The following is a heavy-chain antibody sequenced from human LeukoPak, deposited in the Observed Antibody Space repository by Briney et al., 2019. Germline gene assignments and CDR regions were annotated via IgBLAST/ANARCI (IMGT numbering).Heavy chain of an antibody. J-gene: IGHJ5*02. CDR3: AQGRVLLWFGEYDNWFDP. V-gene: IGHV3-23*01. D-gene: IGHD3-10*01. Sequence: GGSLRLSCAASGFTFSSYGMSWVRQAPGKGLEWVSGISGSGGSTYYADSVKGRFTISRDNSKNTLYLQMNSLRAEDTAVYYCAQGRVLLWFGEYDNWFDPWGQGTLVTVSS. CDR2: ISGSGGST. CDR1: GFTFSSYG.